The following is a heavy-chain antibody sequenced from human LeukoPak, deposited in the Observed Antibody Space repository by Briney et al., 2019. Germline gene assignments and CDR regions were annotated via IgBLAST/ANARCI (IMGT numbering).Heavy chain of an antibody. CDR1: GGSISSSSYY. Sequence: PSETLSLTCTVSGGSISSSSYYWGWIRQPPGKGLEWIGSIYYSGSTYYNPSLKSRVTISVDTSKNQFSLKLSSVTAADTAVYYCARAARESAITIFGAAGYFDLWGRGTLVTVSS. J-gene: IGHJ2*01. CDR3: ARAARESAITIFGAAGYFDL. D-gene: IGHD3-3*01. V-gene: IGHV4-39*01. CDR2: IYYSGST.